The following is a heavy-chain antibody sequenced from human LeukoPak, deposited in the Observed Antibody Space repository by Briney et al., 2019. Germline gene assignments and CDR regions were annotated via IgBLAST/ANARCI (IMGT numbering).Heavy chain of an antibody. CDR2: IYYSGST. J-gene: IGHJ4*02. D-gene: IGHD3-10*01. CDR3: ASHMVRGVICDY. V-gene: IGHV4-39*01. Sequence: PSETLSLTCTVSGGSISSSSYCWGWIRQPPGKGLEWIGSIYYSGSTYYSPSLKSRVTISVDTSKNQFALKLSSVTAADTAVYYCASHMVRGVICDYWGQGTLVTVSS. CDR1: GGSISSSSYC.